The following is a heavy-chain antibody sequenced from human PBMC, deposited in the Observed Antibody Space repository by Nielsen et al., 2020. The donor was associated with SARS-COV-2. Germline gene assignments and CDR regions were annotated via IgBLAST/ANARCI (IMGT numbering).Heavy chain of an antibody. J-gene: IGHJ6*02. V-gene: IGHV3-53*01. CDR1: GFTVSSNY. D-gene: IGHD3-10*01. Sequence: GGSLRLSCAASGFTVSSNYMSWVRQAPGKGLEWVSVIYSGGSTYYADSVKGRFTISRDNSKNTLYLQMNSLRAEDTAVYYCARDVVRYGSGSYYIRSYGMDVWGQGTTVTVSS. CDR3: ARDVVRYGSGSYYIRSYGMDV. CDR2: IYSGGST.